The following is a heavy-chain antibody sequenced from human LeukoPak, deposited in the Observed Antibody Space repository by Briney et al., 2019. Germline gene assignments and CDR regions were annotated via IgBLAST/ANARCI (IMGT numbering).Heavy chain of an antibody. CDR1: GFTFSSYS. Sequence: GGSLRLSCAASGFTFSSYSMNWVRQAPGKGLEWVSSISSSSSYIYYADSVKGRFTISRDNAKNSLYLQMNSLRAEDTAVYYCARGSGNYRYYLDSWGQGALVTVSS. CDR3: ARGSGNYRYYLDS. CDR2: ISSSSSYI. J-gene: IGHJ4*02. V-gene: IGHV3-21*01. D-gene: IGHD1-26*01.